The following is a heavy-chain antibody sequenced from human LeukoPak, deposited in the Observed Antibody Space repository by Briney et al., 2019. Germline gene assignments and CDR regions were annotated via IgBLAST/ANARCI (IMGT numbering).Heavy chain of an antibody. CDR3: ARGVPAATDY. V-gene: IGHV4-59*01. CDR2: IYYSGST. D-gene: IGHD2-2*01. CDR1: GGSISSYY. Sequence: SETLSLTCTVSGGSISSYYWSWIRQPPGKGLEWIGYIYYSGSTNYNPSLKSRVTISVHTSKNQFSLKLSSVTAADTAVYYCARGVPAATDYWGQGTLVTVSS. J-gene: IGHJ4*02.